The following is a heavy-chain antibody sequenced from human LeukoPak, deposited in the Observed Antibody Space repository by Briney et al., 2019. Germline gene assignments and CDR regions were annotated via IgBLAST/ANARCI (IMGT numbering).Heavy chain of an antibody. CDR2: IKSDGITI. CDR3: LRDLNWSLDQ. CDR1: GFTFSNYM. Sequence: PEGSLRLSCAASGFTFSNYMMHWVRQAPGKGLVWVSRIKSDGITITYADSVKGRFAISRDNAKNTLYLQMNSLRAEDTAVYYCLRDLNWSLDQWGQGTLVTVSS. J-gene: IGHJ4*02. D-gene: IGHD1-20*01. V-gene: IGHV3-74*01.